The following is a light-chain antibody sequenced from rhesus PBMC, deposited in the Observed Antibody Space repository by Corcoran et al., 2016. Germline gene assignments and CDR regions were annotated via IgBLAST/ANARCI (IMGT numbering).Light chain of an antibody. V-gene: IGKV3S9*01. CDR2: GAS. CDR1: PSVSSY. CDR3: QQYNNWNS. Sequence: EIVMTQSPATLSLSPGERATLSCRASPSVSSYVAWYQQKPEQAPRLLIYGASSRATGIPDRFRGSGCGTDFTLIISSLEPEDVGVYYCQQYNNWNSFGQGTKVEIK. J-gene: IGKJ2*01.